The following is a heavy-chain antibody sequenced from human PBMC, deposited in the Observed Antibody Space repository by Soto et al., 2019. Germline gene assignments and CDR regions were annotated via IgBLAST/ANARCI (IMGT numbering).Heavy chain of an antibody. Sequence: GGSLRLSCVASGFTFSNYAMSWVRQAPGKGLEWVSGVRGNGGSTEYADSVKGRFIISRDNSKNTLFLQMKSLRAEDTALYYCAKVGGEYNGPFDIWGQGTMVTVSS. J-gene: IGHJ3*02. V-gene: IGHV3-23*01. D-gene: IGHD5-12*01. CDR2: VRGNGGST. CDR1: GFTFSNYA. CDR3: AKVGGEYNGPFDI.